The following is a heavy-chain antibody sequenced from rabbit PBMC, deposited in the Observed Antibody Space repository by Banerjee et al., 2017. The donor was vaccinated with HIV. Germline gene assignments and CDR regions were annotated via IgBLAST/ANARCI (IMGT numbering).Heavy chain of an antibody. J-gene: IGHJ4*01. Sequence: QSLEESGGGLVKPGATLTLTCTASGIDFSSYYDMCWVRQAPGKGLEWIACIYGGSSGSAYYASWAKGRFTISKTSSTTVTLQMTSLTAADTATYFCARRYAGGSYFNLWGPGTLVTVS. D-gene: IGHD8-1*01. V-gene: IGHV1S40*01. CDR3: ARRYAGGSYFNL. CDR1: GIDFSSYYD. CDR2: IYGGSSGSA.